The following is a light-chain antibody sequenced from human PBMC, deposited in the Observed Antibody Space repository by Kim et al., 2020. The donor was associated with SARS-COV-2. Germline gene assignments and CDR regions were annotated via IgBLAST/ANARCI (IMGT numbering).Light chain of an antibody. Sequence: ASVGASVTITCRASQNIDNFLNWYQQKPGKAPKLLIHAASTLQSGVPSRFSGSQSGTDFTLTISSLQPDDFATYYCQQGASVPLTFGGGTKVDIK. V-gene: IGKV1-39*01. CDR3: QQGASVPLT. CDR2: AAS. J-gene: IGKJ4*01. CDR1: QNIDNF.